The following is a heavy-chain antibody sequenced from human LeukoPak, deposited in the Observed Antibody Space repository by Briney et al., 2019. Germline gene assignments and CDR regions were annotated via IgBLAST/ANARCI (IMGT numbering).Heavy chain of an antibody. CDR2: IYYSGST. Sequence: SETLSLTCTVSGGSISSYSWSCIWQPPGKGQGRIGYIYYSGSTNYNPSLKSRVTISVDTSKNQFSLKPSSGTAADTAVYYCARGGYSYGYFFDYWGQGTLVTVSS. D-gene: IGHD5-18*01. CDR3: ARGGYSYGYFFDY. V-gene: IGHV4-59*01. J-gene: IGHJ4*01. CDR1: GGSISSYS.